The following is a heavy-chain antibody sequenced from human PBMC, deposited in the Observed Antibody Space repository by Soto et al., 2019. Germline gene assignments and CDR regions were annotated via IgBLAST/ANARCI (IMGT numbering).Heavy chain of an antibody. V-gene: IGHV1-46*03. CDR1: GYTLTTYY. Sequence: QEQLIQSGAEVKKPGASVKVSCKASGYTLTTYYMHWVRQAPGQGLEWMGIINPRVGSTTFAQRFQGRVTMPGDTSTSTVYMELSSLSSEDTAVYYCARARHSSGWYYFDYWGQGTLVTVSS. D-gene: IGHD6-19*01. J-gene: IGHJ4*02. CDR2: INPRVGST. CDR3: ARARHSSGWYYFDY.